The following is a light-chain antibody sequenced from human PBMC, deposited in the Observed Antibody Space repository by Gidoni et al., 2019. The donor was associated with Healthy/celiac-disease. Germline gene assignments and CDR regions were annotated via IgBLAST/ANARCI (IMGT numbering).Light chain of an antibody. J-gene: IGKJ2*01. CDR3: QQSYSTRHT. Sequence: DIQMTQSPSSLSASVGDRVTITCRASQSISSYLNWYQQKPGKAPKLLIYAASSLQSGGPSRFRGSGSGTDFTLTISSLQPEDFETYYCQQSYSTRHTFGQGTKLEIK. V-gene: IGKV1-39*01. CDR1: QSISSY. CDR2: AAS.